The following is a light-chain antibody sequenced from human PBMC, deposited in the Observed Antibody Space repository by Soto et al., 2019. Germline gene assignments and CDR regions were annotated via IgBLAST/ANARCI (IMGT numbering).Light chain of an antibody. CDR3: QQRSNWPPLT. CDR1: QSVSNNY. CDR2: DAS. V-gene: IGKV3-11*01. Sequence: TVLTQSPGTLSLSPGERATLSCRASQSVSNNYLAWYQQKPGQAPRLLIYDASNRATGIPARFSGSGSGTDFTLTISSLEPEDFAVYYCQQRSNWPPLTFGGGTKVDIK. J-gene: IGKJ4*01.